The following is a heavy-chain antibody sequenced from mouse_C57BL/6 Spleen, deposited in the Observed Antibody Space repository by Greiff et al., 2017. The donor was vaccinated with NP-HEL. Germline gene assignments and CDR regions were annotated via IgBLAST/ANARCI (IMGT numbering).Heavy chain of an antibody. CDR1: GFTFSDYG. J-gene: IGHJ3*01. CDR3: ARGGGYYGFAY. D-gene: IGHD2-3*01. CDR2: ISSGSSTI. Sequence: VQLKQSGEGLVKPGGSLKLSCAASGFTFSDYGMHWVRQAPEKGLEWVAYISSGSSTIYYADTVKGRFTISRDNAKNTLFLQMTSLRSEDTAMYYCARGGGYYGFAYWGQGTLVTVSA. V-gene: IGHV5-17*01.